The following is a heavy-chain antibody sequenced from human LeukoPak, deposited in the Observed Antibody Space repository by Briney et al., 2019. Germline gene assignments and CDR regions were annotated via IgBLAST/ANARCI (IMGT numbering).Heavy chain of an antibody. J-gene: IGHJ6*02. CDR1: GGSFSGYY. V-gene: IGHV4-59*01. Sequence: SETLSLTCAVYGGSFSGYYWSWIRQPPGKGLEWIGYIYYSGSTNYNPSLKSRVTISVDTSKNQFSLKLSSVTAADTAVYYCARDRIVVVPAAGWYGMDVWGQGTTVTVSS. CDR3: ARDRIVVVPAAGWYGMDV. CDR2: IYYSGST. D-gene: IGHD2-2*01.